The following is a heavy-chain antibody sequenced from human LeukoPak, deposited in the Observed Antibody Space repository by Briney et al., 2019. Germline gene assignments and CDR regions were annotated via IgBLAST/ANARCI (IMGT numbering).Heavy chain of an antibody. CDR2: IIPIRDII. D-gene: IGHD3-9*01. V-gene: IGHV1-69*04. J-gene: IGHJ6*02. CDR1: GGSFSSYA. CDR3: ATFYDILTYGFDV. Sequence: SVKVSCKASGGSFSSYAISWVRQAPGQGLEWMARIIPIRDIINYEKKFQGRVAITADKSTSTVYMELSSLRSEDTAVYYCATFYDILTYGFDVWGQGTTVTVSS.